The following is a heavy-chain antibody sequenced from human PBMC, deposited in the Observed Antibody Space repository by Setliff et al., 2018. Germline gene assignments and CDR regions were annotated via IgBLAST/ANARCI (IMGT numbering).Heavy chain of an antibody. CDR3: ARDPHYDPTYSLPGHAFDF. D-gene: IGHD3-22*01. V-gene: IGHV4-38-2*02. CDR2: LFDGGSA. Sequence: SETLSLTCAVSGYSISNGFCWGWIRQSPVKGLEWIGSLFDGGSAYYSPSLKSRASISLDASKNQFALKLTSATAADTAVYYCARDPHYDPTYSLPGHAFDFWGQGIMVTVSS. J-gene: IGHJ3*01. CDR1: GYSISNGFC.